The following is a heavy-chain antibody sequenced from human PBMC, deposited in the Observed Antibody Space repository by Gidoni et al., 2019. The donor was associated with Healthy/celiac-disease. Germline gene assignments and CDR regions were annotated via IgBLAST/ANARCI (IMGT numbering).Heavy chain of an antibody. Sequence: QVQLVQSGAAVKKPGSSVKVPCKASGGTFRSYALSWVRQAPGQGLEWMGGIIPIFGTANYAQKFQGRVTITADESTSTAYMELSSLRSEDTAVYYCARVTLSAGYSSGWNSYWGQGTLVTVSS. D-gene: IGHD6-19*01. V-gene: IGHV1-69*01. CDR2: IIPIFGTA. J-gene: IGHJ4*02. CDR1: GGTFRSYA. CDR3: ARVTLSAGYSSGWNSY.